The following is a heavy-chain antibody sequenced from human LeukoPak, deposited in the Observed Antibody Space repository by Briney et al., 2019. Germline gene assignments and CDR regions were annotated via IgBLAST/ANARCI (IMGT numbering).Heavy chain of an antibody. CDR3: ARRRGLKTLGYSGNSWFDP. V-gene: IGHV3-21*04. CDR1: GFTFSSYS. D-gene: IGHD1-26*01. CDR2: ISSSSSYI. Sequence: KPGGSLRLSCAASGFTFSSYSMNWVRQAPGKGLEWVSSISSSSSYIYYADSVKGRFTISRDNAKNSLYLQMNSLRAEDTAVYYCARRRGLKTLGYSGNSWFDPWGQGTLVTVSS. J-gene: IGHJ5*02.